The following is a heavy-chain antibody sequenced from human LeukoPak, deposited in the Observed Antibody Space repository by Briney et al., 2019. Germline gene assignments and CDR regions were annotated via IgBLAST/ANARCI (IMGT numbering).Heavy chain of an antibody. D-gene: IGHD6-13*01. Sequence: ASVKVSCKASGYTFTNYDINWVRQATGQGLEWMGWMNPNSGTTGYAQKFLGRVTITRNTSISTTYMELSSLRSEDTAVYYCARDDSSSWEGIYFDYWGQGTLVTVSS. CDR2: MNPNSGTT. CDR1: GYTFTNYD. V-gene: IGHV1-8*03. CDR3: ARDDSSSWEGIYFDY. J-gene: IGHJ4*02.